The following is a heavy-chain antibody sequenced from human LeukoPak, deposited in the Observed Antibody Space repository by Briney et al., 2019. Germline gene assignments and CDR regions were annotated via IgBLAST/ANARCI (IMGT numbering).Heavy chain of an antibody. J-gene: IGHJ4*02. Sequence: GASVKVSCKASGYSFTTYYMHWVRQAPGQGLEWMGILNPSSGSADYAQNFQGRVIMTRETSTKTVYMELSSLTSEDTAVYYCARGYGQHGYWGQGTLVTVSS. CDR1: GYSFTTYY. CDR2: LNPSSGSA. CDR3: ARGYGQHGY. D-gene: IGHD6-13*01. V-gene: IGHV1-46*01.